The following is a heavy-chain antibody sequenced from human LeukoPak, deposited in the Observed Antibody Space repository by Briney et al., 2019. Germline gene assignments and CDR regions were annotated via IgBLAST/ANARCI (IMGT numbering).Heavy chain of an antibody. V-gene: IGHV4-30-4*01. Sequence: PSETLSLTCTVSGGSISSGDYYWSWIRQPPGKGLEWIGYIYYSGSTYYNPSLKSRVTISVDTSKNQFSLKLSSVTAADTAVYYCARGLREYSSTMVGNWGQGTLVTVSS. CDR2: IYYSGST. CDR3: ARGLREYSSTMVGN. J-gene: IGHJ4*02. CDR1: GGSISSGDYY. D-gene: IGHD6-6*01.